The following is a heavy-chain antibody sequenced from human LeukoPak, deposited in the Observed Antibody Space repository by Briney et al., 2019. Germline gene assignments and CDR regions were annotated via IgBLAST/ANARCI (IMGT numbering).Heavy chain of an antibody. V-gene: IGHV1-46*01. D-gene: IGHD4-17*01. Sequence: ASVKVSCKASGYTFTSYYMHWVRQAPGQGLEWMGIINPSGGSTSYAQKLQGGVTMTRDTSTSTVYMELSSLRSEDTAVYYCATSASVTTWHYWGQGTLVTVSS. CDR1: GYTFTSYY. CDR2: INPSGGST. CDR3: ATSASVTTWHY. J-gene: IGHJ4*02.